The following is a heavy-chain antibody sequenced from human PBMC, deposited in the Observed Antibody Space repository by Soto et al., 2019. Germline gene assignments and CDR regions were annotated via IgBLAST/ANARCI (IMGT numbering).Heavy chain of an antibody. J-gene: IGHJ4*02. D-gene: IGHD3-10*01. CDR3: ARANYYGSPGDFDY. CDR2: ISSSSSTI. V-gene: IGHV3-48*01. Sequence: EVQLVESGGGLVQPGGSLRLSCAASGFTFSSYSMNWVRQAPGKGLEWASYISSSSSTIYYADSVKGRFTISRDNAKNSRYRQMNSLRAEETAVYYCARANYYGSPGDFDYWGQGTLVTVSS. CDR1: GFTFSSYS.